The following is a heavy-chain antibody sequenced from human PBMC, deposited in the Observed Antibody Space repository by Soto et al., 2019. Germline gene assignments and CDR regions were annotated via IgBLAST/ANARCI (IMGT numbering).Heavy chain of an antibody. J-gene: IGHJ4*02. CDR1: GGSISSYY. Sequence: QVQLQESGPGMVKPSETLSLTCTVSGGSISSYYWIWIRQPAGKGLEWIGRIYTSGSTNYNPSLKSRFTMSVGTSKNRFSLKLSSVTAADTAVYYCARATRDYGDYWYFDYCGQGALVTVSS. V-gene: IGHV4-4*07. D-gene: IGHD4-17*01. CDR3: ARATRDYGDYWYFDY. CDR2: IYTSGST.